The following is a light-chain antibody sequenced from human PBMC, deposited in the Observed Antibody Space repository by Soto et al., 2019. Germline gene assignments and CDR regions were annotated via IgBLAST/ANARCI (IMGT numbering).Light chain of an antibody. CDR1: QSVSGSY. J-gene: IGKJ3*01. Sequence: EIVLTQSPGTLSLSPGERATLSCRASQSVSGSYLAWYQQKPGQAPRLLIYGASSRATGIPDRFSGSGSGTYFTPTISRLEPEDFAVYYCQQYGGSPYTFGPGTKVDIK. CDR3: QQYGGSPYT. V-gene: IGKV3-20*01. CDR2: GAS.